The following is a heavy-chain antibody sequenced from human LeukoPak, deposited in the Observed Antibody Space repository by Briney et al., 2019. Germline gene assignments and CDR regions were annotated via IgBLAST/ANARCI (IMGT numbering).Heavy chain of an antibody. D-gene: IGHD5-18*01. Sequence: AAVKVSCKASGYTFTSYAMHWVRQAPGQRLEWMGWINAGNGNTKYSQKFQGRVTITRDTAASTAYMELSRLRSEDTAVYYCVRDRASKRGYSYGYLDYWGQGTLVTVSS. J-gene: IGHJ4*02. CDR1: GYTFTSYA. V-gene: IGHV1-3*01. CDR2: INAGNGNT. CDR3: VRDRASKRGYSYGYLDY.